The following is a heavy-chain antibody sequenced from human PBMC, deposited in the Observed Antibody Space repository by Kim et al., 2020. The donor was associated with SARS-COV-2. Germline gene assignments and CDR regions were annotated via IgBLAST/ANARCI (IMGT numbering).Heavy chain of an antibody. J-gene: IGHJ4*02. CDR2: ISSSGSTI. V-gene: IGHV3-11*01. D-gene: IGHD2-2*02. Sequence: GGSLRLSCAASGFTFSDYYMSWIRQAPGKGLEWVSYISSSGSTIYYADSVKGRFTISRDNAKNSLYLQMNSLRAEDTAVYYCARQDCSSTSCYSSAFDYWGQGTLVTVSS. CDR3: ARQDCSSTSCYSSAFDY. CDR1: GFTFSDYY.